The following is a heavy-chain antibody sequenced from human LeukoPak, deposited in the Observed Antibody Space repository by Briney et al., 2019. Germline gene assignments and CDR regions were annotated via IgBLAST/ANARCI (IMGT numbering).Heavy chain of an antibody. CDR2: IYYSGST. CDR1: GGSISSSSYY. Sequence: SETLSLTCTVSGGSISSSSYYWGWIRQPPGKGLEWIGSIYYSGSTYYNPSLKSRVTISVDTSKNQFSLKLSSVTAADTAVYYCARDPRRTMIVVVMREGSAFDIWGQGTMVTVSS. CDR3: ARDPRRTMIVVVMREGSAFDI. V-gene: IGHV4-39*07. J-gene: IGHJ3*02. D-gene: IGHD3-22*01.